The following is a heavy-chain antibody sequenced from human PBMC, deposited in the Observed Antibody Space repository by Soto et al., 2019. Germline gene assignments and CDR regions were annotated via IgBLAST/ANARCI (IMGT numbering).Heavy chain of an antibody. D-gene: IGHD2-2*03. CDR2: IYYSGST. J-gene: IGHJ4*02. CDR1: GGSISSGGYY. CDR3: AREGNLGRWIQPLDS. Sequence: SETLSLTCTVSGGSISSGGYYWSWIRQHPGKGLEWIGYIYYSGSTYYNPSLKSRVTISVDTSKNQFSLKLSSVTASDTAVYYCAREGNLGRWIQPLDSWGQGTLVTVS. V-gene: IGHV4-31*03.